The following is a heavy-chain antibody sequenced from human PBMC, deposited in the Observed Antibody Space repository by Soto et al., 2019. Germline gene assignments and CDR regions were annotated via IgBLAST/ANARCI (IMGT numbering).Heavy chain of an antibody. V-gene: IGHV3-53*04. CDR3: ARDFGASNYRYFDL. Sequence: EVQLVESGGDLVQPGGSLRLSCAASGFTVSNNYMSWVRQAPGKGLEWVSIIYSGGSTYYADSVKGRFTISRHTSMNTVYLQMNSLRAEDTAVYYCARDFGASNYRYFDLWGRGTLVTVSS. CDR1: GFTVSNNY. CDR2: IYSGGST. J-gene: IGHJ2*01. D-gene: IGHD3-10*01.